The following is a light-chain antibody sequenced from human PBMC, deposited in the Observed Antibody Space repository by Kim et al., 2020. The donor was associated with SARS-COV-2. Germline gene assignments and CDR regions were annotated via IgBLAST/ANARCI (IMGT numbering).Light chain of an antibody. CDR1: SRDIGAFNY. CDR3: SSYTTANTRV. Sequence: GQSITIPCSGTSRDIGAFNYVSWFQQHPGKAPKLMIYDVSERPSGISNRFSGSTSGNTASLTISGLQAEDEADYYCSSYTTANTRVFGTGTKVTVL. CDR2: DVS. J-gene: IGLJ1*01. V-gene: IGLV2-14*03.